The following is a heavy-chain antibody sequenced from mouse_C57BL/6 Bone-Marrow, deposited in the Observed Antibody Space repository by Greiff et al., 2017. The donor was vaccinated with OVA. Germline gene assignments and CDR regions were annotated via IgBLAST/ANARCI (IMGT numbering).Heavy chain of an antibody. V-gene: IGHV14-4*01. D-gene: IGHD3-3*01. CDR2: IDPENGDT. CDR3: TWGTIYFDY. Sequence: VHVKQSGAELVRPGASVRLSCTASGFNIKDDYMHWVKQRPEQGLEWIGWIDPENGDTEYASKFQGKATITADTSSNTAYLQLSSLTSEDTAVYYCTWGTIYFDYWGQGTTLTVSS. CDR1: GFNIKDDY. J-gene: IGHJ2*01.